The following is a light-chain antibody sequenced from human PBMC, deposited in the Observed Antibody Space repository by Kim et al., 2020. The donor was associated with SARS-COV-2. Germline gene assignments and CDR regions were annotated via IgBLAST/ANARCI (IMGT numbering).Light chain of an antibody. V-gene: IGKV3-20*01. J-gene: IGKJ5*01. Sequence: EIVLTQSPGTLSLSPGERATLSRRASQSVSSSYLAWYQQKPGQAPRLLIYGASSRATGIPDRFSGSGSGTDFTLTISGLEPEDFAVYYCQQYGSSPLITFGQGTRLEIK. CDR2: GAS. CDR1: QSVSSSY. CDR3: QQYGSSPLIT.